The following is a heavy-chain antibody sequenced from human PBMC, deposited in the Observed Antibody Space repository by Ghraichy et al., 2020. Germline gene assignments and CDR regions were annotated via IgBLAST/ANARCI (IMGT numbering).Heavy chain of an antibody. Sequence: GESLNISCEASEFTFSIYWMTWVRQAPGKGLECVANLKLDGSEKSYFDSVKGPFTSPRDHAKNSLFLQMNRLRAGDSAVYYCARDSGPRGYDAFDIWGQGTMVTVSS. D-gene: IGHD1-26*01. CDR2: LKLDGSEK. V-gene: IGHV3-7*01. J-gene: IGHJ3*02. CDR1: EFTFSIYW. CDR3: ARDSGPRGYDAFDI.